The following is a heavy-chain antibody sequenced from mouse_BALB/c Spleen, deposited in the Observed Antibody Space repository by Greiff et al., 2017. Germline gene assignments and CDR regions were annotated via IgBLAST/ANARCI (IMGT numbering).Heavy chain of an antibody. V-gene: IGHV2-9*02. Sequence: VHLVESGPGLVAPSQSLSITCTVSGFSLTSYGVHWVRQPPGKGLEWLGVIWAGGSTNYNSALMSRLSISKDNSKSQVFLKMNSLQTDDTAMYYCANLRLPAYWGQGTLVTVSA. D-gene: IGHD1-2*01. J-gene: IGHJ3*01. CDR1: GFSLTSYG. CDR2: IWAGGST. CDR3: ANLRLPAY.